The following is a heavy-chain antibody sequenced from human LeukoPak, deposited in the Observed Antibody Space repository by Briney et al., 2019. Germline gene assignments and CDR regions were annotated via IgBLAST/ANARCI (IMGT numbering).Heavy chain of an antibody. Sequence: GGSLRLSCAASGFTFSNYNMNWVRQTPGKGLEWVSSISSSSSYIYYADSVKGRFTISRDSAKNSLYLQMNSLRAEDTAVYYCARDLGGYYYDSHRWGQGTLVTVSS. V-gene: IGHV3-21*01. CDR3: ARDLGGYYYDSHR. CDR1: GFTFSNYN. J-gene: IGHJ4*02. D-gene: IGHD3-22*01. CDR2: ISSSSSYI.